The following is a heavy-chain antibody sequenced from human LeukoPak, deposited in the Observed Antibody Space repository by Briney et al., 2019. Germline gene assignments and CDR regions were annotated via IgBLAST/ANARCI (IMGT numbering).Heavy chain of an antibody. Sequence: PGGSLRLSCAASGFTFSNYGMSWVRQAPRKGLEWVSAISGSGGSTHYADSVKGRFTISRDNSKNTLYLQMSSLRAEDTAVYYCAKDMYYDSSGPVFDYWGQGTLVTVSS. CDR3: AKDMYYDSSGPVFDY. V-gene: IGHV3-23*01. CDR2: ISGSGGST. CDR1: GFTFSNYG. J-gene: IGHJ4*02. D-gene: IGHD3-22*01.